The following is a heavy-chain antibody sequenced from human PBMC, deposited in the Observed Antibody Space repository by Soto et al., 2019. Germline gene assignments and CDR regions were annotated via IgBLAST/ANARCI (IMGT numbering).Heavy chain of an antibody. CDR3: ASGFGGNLEYFHH. Sequence: GGSLRLSCAASGFTFSSYGMHWVRQAPGKGLEWAAVIWYDGSNKYYADSVKGRFTISRDNSKNTLYLQMNSLRAEDTAVYYCASGFGGNLEYFHHWGQGTLVTVSS. J-gene: IGHJ1*01. D-gene: IGHD2-15*01. CDR1: GFTFSSYG. V-gene: IGHV3-33*01. CDR2: IWYDGSNK.